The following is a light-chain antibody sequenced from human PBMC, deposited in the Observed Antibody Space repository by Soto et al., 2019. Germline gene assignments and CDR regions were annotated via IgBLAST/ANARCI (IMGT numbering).Light chain of an antibody. CDR3: QQYENLPT. V-gene: IGKV1-33*01. Sequence: DIHMTRSPSSLSASVVDSVTIPCQASQNIKNYLNWYQQKPGRAPKLRIYDASNLEAGVPSRLRGSGSGTDFTFTISRLQPEDIATYYCQQYENLPTFGQGTRLEIK. J-gene: IGKJ5*01. CDR2: DAS. CDR1: QNIKNY.